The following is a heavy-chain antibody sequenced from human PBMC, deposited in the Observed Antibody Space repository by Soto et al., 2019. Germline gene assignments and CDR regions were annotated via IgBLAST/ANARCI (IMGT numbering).Heavy chain of an antibody. CDR1: GGIFSTYA. CDR3: ARDRDDYGSGNYYNRIDF. V-gene: IGHV1-69*01. Sequence: QVQLVQSGAEVKKPGSSVKVSCKASGGIFSTYAISWLRXXXXXXXXXXXGIIPIFGTPNYAQRFQGRVTITADESTSTAYMELSRLRSEDTAVYYCARDRDDYGSGNYYNRIDFWGQGTLVTVSS. D-gene: IGHD3-10*01. J-gene: IGHJ4*02. CDR2: IIPIFGTP.